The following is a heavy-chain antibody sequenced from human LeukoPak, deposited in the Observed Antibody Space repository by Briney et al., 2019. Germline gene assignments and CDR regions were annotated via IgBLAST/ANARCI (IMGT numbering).Heavy chain of an antibody. Sequence: SETLSLTCTVSGGSISSDGYYWTWIRQHPGKDLEWIGYIYYSGSIYYNPSLKSRVTISVDTSKNQFSLNLSSVTAADTAVYYCARDSGYYYGSGTYYDYWGQGTLVTVSS. J-gene: IGHJ4*02. D-gene: IGHD3-10*01. CDR1: GGSISSDGYY. CDR2: IYYSGSI. V-gene: IGHV4-31*03. CDR3: ARDSGYYYGSGTYYDY.